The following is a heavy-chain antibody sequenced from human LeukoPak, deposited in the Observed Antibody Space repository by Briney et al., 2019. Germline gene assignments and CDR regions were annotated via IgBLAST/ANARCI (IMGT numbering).Heavy chain of an antibody. CDR1: GYSISSGYY. J-gene: IGHJ3*02. Sequence: PSETLSLPCAVSGYSISSGYYWGWIRQPPGKGLEWIGSIYHSGSTYYNPSLKSRVTISVDTSKNQFSLKLSSVTAADTAVYYCARQGSLLTGAFDIWGQGTMVTVSS. V-gene: IGHV4-38-2*01. CDR2: IYHSGST. CDR3: ARQGSLLTGAFDI. D-gene: IGHD3-16*01.